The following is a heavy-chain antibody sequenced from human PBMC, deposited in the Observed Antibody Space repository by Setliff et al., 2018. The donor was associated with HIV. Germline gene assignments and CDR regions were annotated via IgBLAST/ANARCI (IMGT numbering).Heavy chain of an antibody. CDR3: ARDRGRWLRVGRDAFDI. Sequence: PSETLSLTCTVSGGSISSSSYYWGWIRQPPGKGLEWIGSIYYSGSTYYNPSLKSRVTISVDTSKNQFSLKLSSVTAADTAVYYCARDRGRWLRVGRDAFDIWGQGTMVTVSS. CDR1: GGSISSSSYY. V-gene: IGHV4-39*07. J-gene: IGHJ3*02. CDR2: IYYSGST. D-gene: IGHD5-12*01.